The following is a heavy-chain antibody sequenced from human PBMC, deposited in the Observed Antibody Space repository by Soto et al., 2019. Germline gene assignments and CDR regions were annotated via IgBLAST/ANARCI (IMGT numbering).Heavy chain of an antibody. CDR2: IIPIFGTA. V-gene: IGHV1-69*12. Sequence: QVQLVQSGAEVKKPGSSVKVSCKASGGTFSSYAISWVRQAPGQGLGWMGGIIPIFGTANYEQKFKGRVTITAEESTSTAYMELSSLRSEDTSVYCCATRRHSRGYYEYWGQGTLVTVSS. CDR3: ATRRHSRGYYEY. D-gene: IGHD3-22*01. CDR1: GGTFSSYA. J-gene: IGHJ4*02.